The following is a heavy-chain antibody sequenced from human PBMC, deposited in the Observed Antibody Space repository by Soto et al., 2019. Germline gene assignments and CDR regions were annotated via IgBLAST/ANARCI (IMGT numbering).Heavy chain of an antibody. CDR3: AITYYYDSSGYYPSPSYYYGMDV. CDR2: INPSGGST. J-gene: IGHJ6*02. D-gene: IGHD3-22*01. Sequence: ASVKVSCKASGYTFTSYYMHWVRQAPGQGLEWMGIINPSGGSTSYAQKFQGRVTMTRDTSTSTVYMELSSLRSEDTAVYYCAITYYYDSSGYYPSPSYYYGMDVWGQGTTVTVSS. CDR1: GYTFTSYY. V-gene: IGHV1-46*01.